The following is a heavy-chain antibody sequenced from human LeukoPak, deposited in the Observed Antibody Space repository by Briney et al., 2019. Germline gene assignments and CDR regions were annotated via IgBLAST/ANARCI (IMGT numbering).Heavy chain of an antibody. D-gene: IGHD3-16*02. Sequence: ASVKVSCKASGYTFTGYYMHWVRQAPGQGLEWMGWINPNSGGTNYAQKFQDRVTMTRDTSISTAYMELSRLRSDDTAVYYCARETETTYYDYVWGSYRYYYMDVWGKGTTVTISS. CDR1: GYTFTGYY. J-gene: IGHJ6*03. CDR2: INPNSGGT. V-gene: IGHV1-2*02. CDR3: ARETETTYYDYVWGSYRYYYMDV.